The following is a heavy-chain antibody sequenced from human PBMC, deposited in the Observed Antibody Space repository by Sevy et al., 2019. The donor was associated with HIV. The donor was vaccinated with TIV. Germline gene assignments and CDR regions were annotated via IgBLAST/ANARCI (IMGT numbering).Heavy chain of an antibody. J-gene: IGHJ3*02. Sequence: GGSLRLSCAASGFTFSSYSMNWVRQAPGKGLEWVSSISSSSSYIYYADSVKGRFTISRDNAKNSLYLQMNSLRAEDTAVYYCARSGLEWLPLREAFDIWGQGTMVTVSS. CDR2: ISSSSSYI. V-gene: IGHV3-21*01. CDR3: ARSGLEWLPLREAFDI. CDR1: GFTFSSYS. D-gene: IGHD3-3*01.